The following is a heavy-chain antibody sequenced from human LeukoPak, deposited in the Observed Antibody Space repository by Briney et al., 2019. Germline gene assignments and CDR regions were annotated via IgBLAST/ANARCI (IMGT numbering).Heavy chain of an antibody. D-gene: IGHD4-17*01. J-gene: IGHJ6*04. Sequence: ATVKVSCKASGFTFTSYGFTWVRQAPGQGLEWMGWISAYNGNTNYAQNLQGRVTMTTDTSTSTAYMELRSLRSDDTAVYYCARGGVTTHMDVWGKGTTVTVSS. V-gene: IGHV1-18*01. CDR1: GFTFTSYG. CDR2: ISAYNGNT. CDR3: ARGGVTTHMDV.